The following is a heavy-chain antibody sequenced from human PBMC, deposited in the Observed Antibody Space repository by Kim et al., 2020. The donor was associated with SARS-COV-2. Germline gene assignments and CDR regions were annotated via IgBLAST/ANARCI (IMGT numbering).Heavy chain of an antibody. D-gene: IGHD1-26*01. J-gene: IGHJ4*02. CDR2: IYSGGST. CDR3: ARDSPYSIGQGYFDY. V-gene: IGHV3-53*01. Sequence: GGSLRLSCAASGFTVSSNYMSWVRQAPGKGLEWVSVIYSGGSTYYADSVKGRFTISRDNSKNTLYLQMNSLRAEDTAVYYCARDSPYSIGQGYFDYWGQGTLVTVSS. CDR1: GFTVSSNY.